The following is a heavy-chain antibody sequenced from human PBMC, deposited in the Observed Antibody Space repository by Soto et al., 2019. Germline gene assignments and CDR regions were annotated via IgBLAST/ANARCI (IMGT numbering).Heavy chain of an antibody. Sequence: EVQLVESGGGLVQPGGSLRLSCAASGLTFSSYWMHWVRQAPGKGLVWVSRISTDGSVTTYADSVKGRFTISRDNAKNTLYLQMTSLRTEGTAVYYCARAPYSSGWWGFDYWGQGTRVTVSS. CDR2: ISTDGSVT. J-gene: IGHJ4*02. V-gene: IGHV3-74*01. CDR1: GLTFSSYW. D-gene: IGHD6-19*01. CDR3: ARAPYSSGWWGFDY.